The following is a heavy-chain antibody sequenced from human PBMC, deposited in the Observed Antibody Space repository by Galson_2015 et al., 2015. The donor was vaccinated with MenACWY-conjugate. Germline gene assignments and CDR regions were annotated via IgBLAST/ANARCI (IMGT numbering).Heavy chain of an antibody. CDR1: GGSISSSSYY. J-gene: IGHJ4*02. CDR2: IYSSGST. Sequence: SETLSLTCTVSGGSISSSSYYWGWIRQPPGKGLEWIGLIYSSGSTKYNPSLKSRVTISLDMSKNQVSLKLSSVTAADTAVYYCAREYNKWGQGTLVTVSS. V-gene: IGHV4-61*05. D-gene: IGHD1-14*01. CDR3: AREYNK.